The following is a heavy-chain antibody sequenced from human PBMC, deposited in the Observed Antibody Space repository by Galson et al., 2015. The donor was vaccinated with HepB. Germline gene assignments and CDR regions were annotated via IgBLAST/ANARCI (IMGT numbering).Heavy chain of an antibody. Sequence: QSGAEVKKPGESLKISCRGSGYTFTNYWIAWVRQMPGKGLEWMGNIYPGDSDTRYSPSFQGQVTISADKAINTAYLQWSSLEASDTAVYFCARQANSGWSFDYWGQGTLVTVSS. CDR1: GYTFTNYW. J-gene: IGHJ4*02. CDR3: ARQANSGWSFDY. V-gene: IGHV5-51*01. D-gene: IGHD3-22*01. CDR2: IYPGDSDT.